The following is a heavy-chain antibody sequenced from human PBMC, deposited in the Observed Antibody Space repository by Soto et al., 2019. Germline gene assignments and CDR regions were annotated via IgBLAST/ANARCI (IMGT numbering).Heavy chain of an antibody. CDR1: GGSISSGGYY. J-gene: IGHJ5*02. CDR3: ARVGGINWFDP. D-gene: IGHD3-16*01. Sequence: QVQLHVWGAGLVKPSQTLSLTCTVSGGSISSGGYYWSWIRRHPGKGLEWIGYIYYSGSTYYNPSLKSRVTISVDTSKNQFSLKLSSVTAADTAVYYCARVGGINWFDPWGQGTLVTVSS. CDR2: IYYSGST. V-gene: IGHV4-31*03.